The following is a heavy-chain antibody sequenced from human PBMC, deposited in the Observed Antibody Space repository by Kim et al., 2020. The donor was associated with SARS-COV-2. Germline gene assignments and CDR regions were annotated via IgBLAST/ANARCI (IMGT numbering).Heavy chain of an antibody. CDR3: SFGAGSFPFDY. CDR2: IDWDDDK. D-gene: IGHD3-10*01. V-gene: IGHV2-70*13. Sequence: SGPKLVRPTQTLTLTCTLSGLSLTTGPMSVSWIRQPPGKALEWLAVIDWDDDKYYSPSLKARLTISKDTSKNQVVLTMTNVDPVDTATYYCSFGAGSFPFDYWGQGTLVTVSS. J-gene: IGHJ4*02. CDR1: GLSLTTGPMS.